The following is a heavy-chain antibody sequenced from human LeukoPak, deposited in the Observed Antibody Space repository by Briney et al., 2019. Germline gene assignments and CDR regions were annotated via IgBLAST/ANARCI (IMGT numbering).Heavy chain of an antibody. CDR3: ATRRYDSSGFDH. CDR2: ISSSGGST. D-gene: IGHD3-22*01. CDR1: GFTFSTYA. V-gene: IGHV3-23*01. J-gene: IGHJ4*02. Sequence: GGSLRLFCAASGFTFSTYAMSWVRQAPGKGLEWVSAISSSGGSTYYADSVKGRFTISRDNSKNTLYLQMNSLRAEDTAVYYCATRRYDSSGFDHWGQGTLVTVSS.